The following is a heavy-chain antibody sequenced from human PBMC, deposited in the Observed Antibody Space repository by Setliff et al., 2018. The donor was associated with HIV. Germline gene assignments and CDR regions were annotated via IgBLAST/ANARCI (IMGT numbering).Heavy chain of an antibody. CDR3: ARHSDFWSEDAFDI. CDR2: IYFSGRT. CDR1: GGSISSSSYY. V-gene: IGHV4-39*01. J-gene: IGHJ3*02. D-gene: IGHD3-3*01. Sequence: SETLSLICTVFGGSISSSSYYWGWIRQPPGKGLEWIGSIYFSGRTYYNPSLKSRVTMSVDTSKHQFSLNLNSVTAADTAVYYCARHSDFWSEDAFDIWAQGTVVTVSS.